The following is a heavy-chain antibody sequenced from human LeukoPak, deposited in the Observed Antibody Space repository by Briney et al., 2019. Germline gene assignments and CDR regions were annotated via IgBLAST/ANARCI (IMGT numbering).Heavy chain of an antibody. J-gene: IGHJ3*02. D-gene: IGHD3-22*01. CDR2: IYYSGST. V-gene: IGHV4-39*01. CDR1: GGSISSSSYY. Sequence: PSETLSLTCTVSGGSISSSSYYWGWIRQPPGKGLEWIGSIYYSGSTYYNPSLESRVTISVDTSKNQFSLRLSSVTAAGTAVYYCARHVSDSSGYYQGDAFDIWGQGTMVTVSS. CDR3: ARHVSDSSGYYQGDAFDI.